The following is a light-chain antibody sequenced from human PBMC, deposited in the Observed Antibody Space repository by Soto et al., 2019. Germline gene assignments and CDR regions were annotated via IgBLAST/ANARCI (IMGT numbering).Light chain of an antibody. V-gene: IGLV2-14*01. Sequence: QSVLTQPASVSGSPGQSITISCTGTGSDIGAYNFVSWYQQHPTKAPQVLIYEVSNRPSGISSRFSGSKSGNTASLTISGLQIEDEAHYFCSSYSTTSVLFGGGTKVTVL. CDR2: EVS. CDR1: GSDIGAYNF. J-gene: IGLJ2*01. CDR3: SSYSTTSVL.